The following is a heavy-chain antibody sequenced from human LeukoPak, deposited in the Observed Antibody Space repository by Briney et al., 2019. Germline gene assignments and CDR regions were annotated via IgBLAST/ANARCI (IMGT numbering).Heavy chain of an antibody. J-gene: IGHJ6*02. CDR2: IIPIFGTA. V-gene: IGHV1-69*13. Sequence: ASVKVSCKASGGTFISYAISWVRQAPGQGLEWMGGIIPIFGTANYAQKFQGRVTITADESTSTAYMELSSLRSEDTAVYYCARDQPDTAMDKSYYYYYGMDVWGQGTTVTVSS. CDR3: ARDQPDTAMDKSYYYYYGMDV. CDR1: GGTFISYA. D-gene: IGHD5-18*01.